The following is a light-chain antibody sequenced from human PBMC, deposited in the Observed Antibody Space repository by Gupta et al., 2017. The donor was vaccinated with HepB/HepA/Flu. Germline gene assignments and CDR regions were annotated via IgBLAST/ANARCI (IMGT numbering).Light chain of an antibody. CDR2: SNI. V-gene: IGLV1-44*01. J-gene: IGLJ1*01. CDR1: SSNIGRNT. Sequence: QSVLTQPPSESGTPGQRVTISCSGSSSNIGRNTVTWYQQLPGTAPKLLIYSNIQRPSGVPGRFSGSKSGTSASLAISGLQAEDEADYYCAAWDDSRNGYVFGTGTKVAVL. CDR3: AAWDDSRNGYV.